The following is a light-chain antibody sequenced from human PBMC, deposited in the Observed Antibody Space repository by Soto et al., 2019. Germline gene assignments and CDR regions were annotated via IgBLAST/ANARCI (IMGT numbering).Light chain of an antibody. CDR2: DAS. CDR3: QQRSDWPPMYT. J-gene: IGKJ2*01. CDR1: QSVGRF. V-gene: IGKV3-11*01. Sequence: EIVLAQSPATLSLSPGERATLSCRASQSVGRFLAWYQQKSGQAPRLLIYDASNRATGIPARFSGSGSGTDFTLTISSLEPEDFAAYYCQQRSDWPPMYTFGQGTKLEIK.